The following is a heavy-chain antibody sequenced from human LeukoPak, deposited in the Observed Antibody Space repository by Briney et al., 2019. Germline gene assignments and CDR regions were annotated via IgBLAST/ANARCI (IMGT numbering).Heavy chain of an antibody. V-gene: IGHV1-18*01. CDR3: ARSAAVVAPSYLDY. Sequence: GASVKVSCKDSGYTFASYGISWVRQAPGQGLEWMGWISTYNGNTNYGQKFQGRVTLTTDTSTRTAYMELRTLRSDDTAVYYCARSAAVVAPSYLDYWGQGTLVTVSS. D-gene: IGHD2-2*01. CDR1: GYTFASYG. J-gene: IGHJ4*02. CDR2: ISTYNGNT.